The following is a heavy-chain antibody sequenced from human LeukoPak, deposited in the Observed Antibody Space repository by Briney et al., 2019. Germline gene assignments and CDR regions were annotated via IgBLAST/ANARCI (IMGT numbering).Heavy chain of an antibody. CDR1: GITFDDYA. D-gene: IGHD6-19*01. Sequence: GRSLRPSCAASGITFDDYAMHWVRQAPGKGPEWVSGISWNSGSIGYADSVKGRFTISRDNAKNSLYLQMNSLRAEDTALYYCAKGRTAVAGTLSDYWGQGTLVTVSS. CDR2: ISWNSGSI. J-gene: IGHJ4*02. V-gene: IGHV3-9*01. CDR3: AKGRTAVAGTLSDY.